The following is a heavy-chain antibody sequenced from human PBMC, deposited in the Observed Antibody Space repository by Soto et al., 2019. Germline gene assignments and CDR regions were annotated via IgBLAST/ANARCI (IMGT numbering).Heavy chain of an antibody. CDR3: ARLGLTGYYNY. Sequence: QVQLQESGPGLVKPSQTLSLTCSVSGGSISSGGYYWSWIRQHPGKGLEWIGYIYYSGSTYYNPSLKIRLTISVDTSKNQFSLKLSSVTAADTAVYYCARLGLTGYYNYWGQGTLVTVSS. CDR1: GGSISSGGYY. V-gene: IGHV4-31*03. D-gene: IGHD3-9*01. CDR2: IYYSGST. J-gene: IGHJ4*02.